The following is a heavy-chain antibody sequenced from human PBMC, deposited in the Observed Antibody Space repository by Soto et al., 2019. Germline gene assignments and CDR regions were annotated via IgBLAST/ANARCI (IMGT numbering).Heavy chain of an antibody. CDR3: TKSSVHCSGGSCFGF. J-gene: IGHJ5*01. V-gene: IGHV3-23*01. D-gene: IGHD2-15*01. Sequence: GGSLRLSCAASGFTFSSYAMSWVRQAPGKRLEWLSLISGSGATTYYADSVKGRFIVSRDKSKNTVYLQMNSLRADDTALYYCTKSSVHCSGGSCFGFWGQGTLVTAPQ. CDR1: GFTFSSYA. CDR2: ISGSGATT.